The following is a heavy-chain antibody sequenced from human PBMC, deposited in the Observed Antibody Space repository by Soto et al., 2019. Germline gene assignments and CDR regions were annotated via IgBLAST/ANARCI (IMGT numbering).Heavy chain of an antibody. CDR2: IIAYNGNT. J-gene: IGHJ5*02. CDR1: CYTFTSYG. CDR3: AKADTREVNWFDP. V-gene: IGHV1-18*04. D-gene: IGHD2-2*02. Sequence: GASVKVSCTASCYTFTSYGISWVRQSPGQGLEWMGWIIAYNGNTNYAQKLQGRVTMTTDTSTSTAYMELRSLRSDDTAVYYCAKADTREVNWFDPWGQGTLVTVSS.